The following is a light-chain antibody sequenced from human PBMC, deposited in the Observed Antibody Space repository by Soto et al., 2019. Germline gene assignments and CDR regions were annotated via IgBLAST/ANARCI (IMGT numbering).Light chain of an antibody. V-gene: IGKV2-30*01. CDR1: QSLVSSDGNTY. CDR3: MKATPRPGT. CDR2: KVS. J-gene: IGKJ1*01. Sequence: EVVMTQSPLSLPVTLGQPASISCRSSQSLVSSDGNTYLIWFQQRPGRSPRRLIYKVSNRDSGVLDRFRGSWSGTHFTLVISRGEAEEVGVYYCMKATPRPGTFGQGTKVEIK.